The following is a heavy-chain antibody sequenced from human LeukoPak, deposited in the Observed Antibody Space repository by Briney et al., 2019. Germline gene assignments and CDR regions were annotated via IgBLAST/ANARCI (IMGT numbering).Heavy chain of an antibody. CDR2: IYYSGST. CDR1: GGSISSHY. D-gene: IGHD5-18*01. J-gene: IGHJ4*02. CDR3: ARVNRGIQLWFDFDY. V-gene: IGHV4-59*11. Sequence: PSETLSLTCTVSGGSISSHYWSWIRQPPGKGLEWIGYIYYSGSTNYNPSLKRRVTISVDTSKNQFSLKLSSVTAADTAVYYCARVNRGIQLWFDFDYWGQGTLVTVSS.